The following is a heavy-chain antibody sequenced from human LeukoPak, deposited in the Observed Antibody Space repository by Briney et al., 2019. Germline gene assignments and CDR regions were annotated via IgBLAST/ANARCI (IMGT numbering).Heavy chain of an antibody. CDR3: ASTPRYYDSSGYYLDY. D-gene: IGHD3-22*01. V-gene: IGHV1-46*01. CDR1: GYTFTSYY. Sequence: ASVKVSCKASGYTFTSYYMHWVRQAPGQGLEWMGIINPSGGSTSYAQKFQGRVTMTRDTSTSIVYMELSSLRSEDTAVYYCASTPRYYDSSGYYLDYWGQGTLVTVSS. CDR2: INPSGGST. J-gene: IGHJ4*02.